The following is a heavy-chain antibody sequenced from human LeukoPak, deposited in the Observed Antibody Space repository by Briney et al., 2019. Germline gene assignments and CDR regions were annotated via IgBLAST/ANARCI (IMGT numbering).Heavy chain of an antibody. CDR3: AKDAVLLWFGELFRSYYYYYMDV. CDR2: ISSSGSTI. Sequence: GGSLRLSCAASGFTFSSYEMNWVRQAPGKGLEWVSYISSSGSTIYYADSVKGRFTISRDNAKNSLYLEMNSLRAEDTAVYYCAKDAVLLWFGELFRSYYYYYMDVWGKGTTVTISS. J-gene: IGHJ6*03. CDR1: GFTFSSYE. D-gene: IGHD3-10*01. V-gene: IGHV3-48*03.